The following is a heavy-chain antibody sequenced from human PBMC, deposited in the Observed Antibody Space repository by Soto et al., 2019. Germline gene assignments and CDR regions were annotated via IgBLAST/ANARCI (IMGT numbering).Heavy chain of an antibody. D-gene: IGHD3-22*01. Sequence: SGPTLVNPTQTLTLTFSFSGFSLTTTGMSVSWIRQPPGKALEWLARIDWDDDKYYSTSLKTRLTVSKDTSKNQVVLTMTNMDPVDTATYYCARTHTTYYSGSRAFDLWGQGTLVTVSS. CDR3: ARTHTTYYSGSRAFDL. J-gene: IGHJ4*02. CDR2: IDWDDDK. V-gene: IGHV2-70*11. CDR1: GFSLTTTGMS.